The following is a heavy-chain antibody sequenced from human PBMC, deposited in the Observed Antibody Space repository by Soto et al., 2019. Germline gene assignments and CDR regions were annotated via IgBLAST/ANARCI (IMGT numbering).Heavy chain of an antibody. D-gene: IGHD3-3*01. CDR3: AAPLRSDGFDL. J-gene: IGHJ3*01. CDR2: IVVGSGNT. Sequence: GDSVKVSCKASGFTFTSSAVQWVRQARGQRLEWIGWIVVGSGNTNYAQKFQERVTITRDMSTSTAYMELSSLRSEDTAVYYCAAPLRSDGFDLWGPGTLLTVSS. V-gene: IGHV1-58*01. CDR1: GFTFTSSA.